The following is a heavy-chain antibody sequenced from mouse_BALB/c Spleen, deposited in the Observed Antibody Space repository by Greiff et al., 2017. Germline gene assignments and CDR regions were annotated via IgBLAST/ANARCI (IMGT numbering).Heavy chain of an antibody. CDR2: IDPENGDT. CDR1: GFNIKDYY. Sequence: VQLKESGAELVRSGASVKLSCTASGFNIKDYYMHWVKQRPEQGLEWIGWIDPENGDTEYAPKFQGKATMTADTSSNTAYLQLSSLTSEDTAVYYCNAGGNYWAMDYWGQGTSVTVSS. J-gene: IGHJ4*01. V-gene: IGHV14-4*02. D-gene: IGHD2-1*01. CDR3: NAGGNYWAMDY.